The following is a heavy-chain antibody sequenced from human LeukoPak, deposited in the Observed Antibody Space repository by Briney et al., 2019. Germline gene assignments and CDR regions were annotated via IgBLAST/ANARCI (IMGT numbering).Heavy chain of an antibody. D-gene: IGHD1-26*01. J-gene: IGHJ5*02. CDR2: IYYSGST. V-gene: IGHV4-31*03. CDR1: GGSISSGGYY. Sequence: SETLSLTCTVSGGSISSGGYYWSWIRQHPGKGLEWIGYIYYSGSTYYNPSLKSRVTISVGTSKNQFSLKLSSVTAADTAVYYCARDVSVVGATTWFDPWGQGTLVTVSS. CDR3: ARDVSVVGATTWFDP.